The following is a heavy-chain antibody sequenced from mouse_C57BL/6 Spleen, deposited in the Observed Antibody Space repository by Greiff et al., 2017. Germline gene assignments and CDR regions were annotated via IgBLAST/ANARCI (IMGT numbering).Heavy chain of an antibody. CDR2: IDPSDSYT. Sequence: QVQLQQPGAELVRPGTSVKLSCKASGYTFTSYWMHWVKQRPGQGLEWIGVIDPSDSYTNYNQKFKGKATLTVDTSSSTAYMQLSSRTSEDSAVYYWARGGPYSNVGVYYAMDYWGQGTSVTVSS. D-gene: IGHD2-5*01. V-gene: IGHV1-59*01. CDR1: GYTFTSYW. CDR3: ARGGPYSNVGVYYAMDY. J-gene: IGHJ4*01.